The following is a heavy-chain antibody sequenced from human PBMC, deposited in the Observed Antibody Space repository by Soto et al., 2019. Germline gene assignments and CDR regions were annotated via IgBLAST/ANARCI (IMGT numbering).Heavy chain of an antibody. V-gene: IGHV1-69*02. Sequence: QVQLVQSGAEVKKPGSSVKVSCKASVGTFSSYTISWVRQAPGQGLEWMGRIIPILGIANYAQKFQGRVTITADKSTSTAYMELSSLRSEDTAVYYCARALLVGDFDYWGQGTLVTVSS. D-gene: IGHD1-26*01. CDR3: ARALLVGDFDY. CDR2: IIPILGIA. CDR1: VGTFSSYT. J-gene: IGHJ4*02.